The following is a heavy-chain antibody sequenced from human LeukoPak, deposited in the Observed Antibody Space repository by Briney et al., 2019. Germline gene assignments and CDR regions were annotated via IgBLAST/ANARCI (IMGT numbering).Heavy chain of an antibody. CDR2: IYLGDSDT. CDR3: ARRKFDSSGSAFFDY. D-gene: IGHD3-22*01. CDR1: GDKFSTYW. Sequence: GESLNISCKGIGDKFSTYWIGWVRQMPGKGLEWMGSIYLGDSDTRYSPSFQGRVSLSADKSASTAYLQWSSLKASDTAIYYCARRKFDSSGSAFFDYWGQGTLVTVSS. J-gene: IGHJ4*02. V-gene: IGHV5-51*01.